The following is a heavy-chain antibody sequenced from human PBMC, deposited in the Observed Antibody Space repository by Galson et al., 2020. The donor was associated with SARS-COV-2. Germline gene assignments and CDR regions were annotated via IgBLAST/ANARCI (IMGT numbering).Heavy chain of an antibody. Sequence: GGSLRLSCAASGFTFSDYYMSWIRQAPGKGLEWVSYISSSGSTIYYADSVKGRFTISRDNAKNSLYLQMNSLRAEDTAVYYCAREWTYYYDSSGGGAAFDIWGQGTMVTVSS. D-gene: IGHD3-22*01. J-gene: IGHJ3*02. CDR3: AREWTYYYDSSGGGAAFDI. V-gene: IGHV3-11*01. CDR2: ISSSGSTI. CDR1: GFTFSDYY.